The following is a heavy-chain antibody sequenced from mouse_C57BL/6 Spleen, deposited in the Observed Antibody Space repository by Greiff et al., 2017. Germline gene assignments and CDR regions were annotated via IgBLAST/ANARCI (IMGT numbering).Heavy chain of an antibody. D-gene: IGHD2-3*01. CDR2: IYPGSGST. Sequence: VQLQQPGAELVKPGASVKMSCKASGYTFTSYWITWVKQRPGQGLEWIGDIYPGSGSTNYNEKFKSKATLTVDTSSSTAYMQLSSLTSEDSAVYYCARGGLLPVYFDYWGQGTTLTVSS. CDR3: ARGGLLPVYFDY. CDR1: GYTFTSYW. J-gene: IGHJ2*01. V-gene: IGHV1-55*01.